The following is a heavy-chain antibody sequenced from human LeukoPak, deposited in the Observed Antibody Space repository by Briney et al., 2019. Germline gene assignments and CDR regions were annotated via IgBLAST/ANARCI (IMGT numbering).Heavy chain of an antibody. CDR1: GGTFSSYA. CDR2: IIPIFGTA. V-gene: IGHV1-69*05. Sequence: GSSVKVSCKASGGTFSSYAISWARQAPGQGLEWMGRIIPIFGTANYAQKFQGRVTITTDESTSTAYMELSSLRSEDTAVYYCARAARSFKSIAARSYYFDYWGQGTLVTVSS. CDR3: ARAARSFKSIAARSYYFDY. J-gene: IGHJ4*02. D-gene: IGHD6-6*01.